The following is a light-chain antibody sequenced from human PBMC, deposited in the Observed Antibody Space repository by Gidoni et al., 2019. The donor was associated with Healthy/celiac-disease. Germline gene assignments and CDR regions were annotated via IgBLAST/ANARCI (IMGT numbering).Light chain of an antibody. CDR2: GAS. Sequence: EIVLTQSPGTLSLSPGERATLSCRASQSVSSSYLAWYQQKPGQAPRLLIYGASSRATGIPDRFSGSGSRTDFTLTISRLEPEDFAVYYCQQYGSSTETFGQGTKLEIK. V-gene: IGKV3-20*01. CDR3: QQYGSSTET. CDR1: QSVSSSY. J-gene: IGKJ2*01.